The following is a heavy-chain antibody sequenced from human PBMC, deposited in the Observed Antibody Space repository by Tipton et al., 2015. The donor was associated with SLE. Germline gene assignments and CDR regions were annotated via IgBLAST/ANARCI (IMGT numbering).Heavy chain of an antibody. Sequence: TLSLTCTVSGGSISSHYWSCIRQPPGKGLEWIGYIYYSGSTNYNPSLKRRVTISVDTSKNQFSLKLSSVTAADTAVYYCASTISEGPYYFDYWGQGTLVTVSS. D-gene: IGHD2-2*02. CDR1: GGSISSHY. J-gene: IGHJ4*02. V-gene: IGHV4-59*11. CDR3: ASTISEGPYYFDY. CDR2: IYYSGST.